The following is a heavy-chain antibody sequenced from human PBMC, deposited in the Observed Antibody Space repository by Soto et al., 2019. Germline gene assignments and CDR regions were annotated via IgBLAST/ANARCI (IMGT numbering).Heavy chain of an antibody. V-gene: IGHV4-59*01. CDR2: IYYSGST. Sequence: PSETLSLTCTVSGVSISSYYWSWIRQPPGKGLEWIGYIYYSGSTNYNPSLKSRVTISVDTSKNQFSLKLSSVTAADTAVYYCARDRGYSDYWGQGTLVTVSS. J-gene: IGHJ4*02. CDR1: GVSISSYY. D-gene: IGHD3-10*01. CDR3: ARDRGYSDY.